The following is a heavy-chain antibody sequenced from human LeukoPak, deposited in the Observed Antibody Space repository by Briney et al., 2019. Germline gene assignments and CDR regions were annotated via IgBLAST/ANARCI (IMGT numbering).Heavy chain of an antibody. J-gene: IGHJ4*02. CDR3: ARDLPAAVD. D-gene: IGHD2-2*01. Sequence: GGSLRLPCAASGFTFSSYSMSWVRQAPGKGLEWVPFISSSSSDIYHADSVKGRFTISRDNAKNSLFLQMNSLRAEDTAVYYCARDLPAAVDWGQGTLVTVSS. CDR1: GFTFSSYS. CDR2: ISSSSSDI. V-gene: IGHV3-21*01.